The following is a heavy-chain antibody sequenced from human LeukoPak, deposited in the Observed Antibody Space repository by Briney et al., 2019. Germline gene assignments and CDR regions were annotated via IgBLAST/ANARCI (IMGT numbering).Heavy chain of an antibody. CDR2: IYYSGST. Sequence: PSETLSLTCTVSGGSISSSSYYWGWIRQPPGKGLEWIGSIYYSGSTYYNPSLKSRVTISVDTSKNQFSLKLSSVTAADTAVDYCARGDMSTFGGVIVPVDYWGQGTLVTVSS. D-gene: IGHD3-16*02. J-gene: IGHJ4*02. V-gene: IGHV4-39*01. CDR3: ARGDMSTFGGVIVPVDY. CDR1: GGSISSSSYY.